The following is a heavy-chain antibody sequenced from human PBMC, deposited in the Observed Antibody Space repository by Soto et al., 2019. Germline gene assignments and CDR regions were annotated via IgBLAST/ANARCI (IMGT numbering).Heavy chain of an antibody. CDR2: IRSKAYGGTT. Sequence: QPGGSLRLSCTASGFTFGDYAMSGFRQAPGKGLEWVGFIRSKAYGGTTEYAASVKGRFTISRDDSKSIAYLQMNSLKTEDTAVYYCTRGDPPVLRFLEWSSRYYYGMDVWGQGTTVTVSS. J-gene: IGHJ6*02. D-gene: IGHD3-3*01. V-gene: IGHV3-49*03. CDR3: TRGDPPVLRFLEWSSRYYYGMDV. CDR1: GFTFGDYA.